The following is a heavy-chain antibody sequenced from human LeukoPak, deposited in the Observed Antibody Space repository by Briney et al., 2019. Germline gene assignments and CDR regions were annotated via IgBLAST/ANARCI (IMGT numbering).Heavy chain of an antibody. J-gene: IGHJ4*02. V-gene: IGHV3-48*01. Sequence: GGSLRLSCAASGFTFSSYSMNWVRQAPGKGLEWVSYISSSSTIYYADSVKGRFTISRDNAKNSLYLQMNSLRAEDTAVYYCARDRITMVRGVPFDYWGQGTLVTVSS. D-gene: IGHD3-10*01. CDR1: GFTFSSYS. CDR2: ISSSSTI. CDR3: ARDRITMVRGVPFDY.